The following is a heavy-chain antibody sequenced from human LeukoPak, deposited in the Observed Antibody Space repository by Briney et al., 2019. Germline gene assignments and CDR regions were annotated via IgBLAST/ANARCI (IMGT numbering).Heavy chain of an antibody. D-gene: IGHD5-18*01. CDR2: IYYSGST. CDR1: GGSISSGGYY. Sequence: PSQTLSLTCTVSGGSISSGGYYWSWIRQHPGRGLEWIGYIYYSGSTYYNPSLKSRVTISVDTSKNQFSLKLSSVTAADTAVYYCAREQDTAMVASYYYYGMDVWGQGTTVTVSS. CDR3: AREQDTAMVASYYYYGMDV. V-gene: IGHV4-31*03. J-gene: IGHJ6*02.